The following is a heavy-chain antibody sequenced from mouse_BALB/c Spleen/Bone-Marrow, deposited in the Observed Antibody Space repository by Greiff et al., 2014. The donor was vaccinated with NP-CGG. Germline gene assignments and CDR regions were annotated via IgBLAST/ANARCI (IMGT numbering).Heavy chain of an antibody. Sequence: VQLQQSGPDPVKPGASVKISCKASGYSFTGYYMYWVKQSHGKSLEWIGRVNPNNGDISYNQKFKGKAILTVDKSSSTAYMELRSLTSEDSAVYYCARSTATGFAYWGQGTLVTVSA. CDR1: GYSFTGYY. CDR2: VNPNNGDI. V-gene: IGHV1-26*01. J-gene: IGHJ3*01. CDR3: ARSTATGFAY. D-gene: IGHD1-2*01.